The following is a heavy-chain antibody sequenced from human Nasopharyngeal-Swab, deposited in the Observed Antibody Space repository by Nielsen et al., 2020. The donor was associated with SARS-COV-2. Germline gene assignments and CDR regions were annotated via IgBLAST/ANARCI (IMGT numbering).Heavy chain of an antibody. CDR2: IKQDGSEK. CDR1: GFSFSTYW. V-gene: IGHV3-7*03. D-gene: IGHD3-16*02. J-gene: IGHJ6*03. CDR3: ARQGVFVPAYFHQYYMEV. Sequence: GGSLSLSCASSGFSFSTYWMTWVRQSPWKGLEWVANIKQDGSEKYYVDSVKGRFTVSRDNPKNLLYLQVNSLRAEDTAVYYCARQGVFVPAYFHQYYMEVWGKGTKVTVYS.